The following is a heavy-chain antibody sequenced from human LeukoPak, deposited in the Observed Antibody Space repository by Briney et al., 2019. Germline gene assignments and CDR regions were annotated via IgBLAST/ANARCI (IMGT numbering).Heavy chain of an antibody. V-gene: IGHV4-39*01. Sequence: SETLSLTCTVSGGSISSSSYYWGWIRQPPGKGLEWIGSIYYSGSTYYNPSLKSRVTISVDTSKNQFSLKLSSVTAADTAVYYCARPEGYCSSTSCYRGGWFDPWGQGTLVTVSS. CDR3: ARPEGYCSSTSCYRGGWFDP. CDR1: GGSISSSSYY. D-gene: IGHD2-2*01. J-gene: IGHJ5*02. CDR2: IYYSGST.